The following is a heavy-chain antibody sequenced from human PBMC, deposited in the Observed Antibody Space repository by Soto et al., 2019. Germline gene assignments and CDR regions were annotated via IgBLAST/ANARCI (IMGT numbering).Heavy chain of an antibody. CDR2: INHSGST. CDR1: GGSFSGYY. V-gene: IGHV4-34*01. CDR3: ARRTVTTLKWYFEL. Sequence: SETLSLTCAVYGGSFSGYYWSWIRQPPGKGLEWIGEINHSGSTNYNPSLKSRVTISVDTSKNQFSLKLSSVTAADTAVYYCARRTVTTLKWYFELWGRGALVNVCS. J-gene: IGHJ2*01. D-gene: IGHD4-17*01.